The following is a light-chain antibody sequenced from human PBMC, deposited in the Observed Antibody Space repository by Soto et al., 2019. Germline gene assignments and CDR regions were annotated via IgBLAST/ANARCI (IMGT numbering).Light chain of an antibody. V-gene: IGKV1-39*01. CDR3: QQSYTRT. Sequence: DIPLTQSPSSLSASVGDRVSIFCRASQSISNYLNWYQQKPGKAPKVLIFAASRLQSGVPSRFSGSGSGTDFTLTISSLQPEDFATYYCQQSYTRTFGQGTKVDIK. CDR2: AAS. J-gene: IGKJ1*01. CDR1: QSISNY.